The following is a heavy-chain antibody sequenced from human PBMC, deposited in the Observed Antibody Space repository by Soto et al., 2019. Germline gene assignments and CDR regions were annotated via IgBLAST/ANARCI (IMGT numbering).Heavy chain of an antibody. CDR2: IYHSGST. CDR3: ARAVVTMISGWFDP. CDR1: GGSISSGGYS. V-gene: IGHV4-30-2*01. Sequence: SETLSLTCAVSGGSISSGGYSWSWIRQPPGKGLEWIGYIYHSGSTYYNPSLKSRVTISVDRSKNQFSLKLSSVTAADTAVYYCARAVVTMISGWFDPWGQGTLVTVSS. D-gene: IGHD3-22*01. J-gene: IGHJ5*02.